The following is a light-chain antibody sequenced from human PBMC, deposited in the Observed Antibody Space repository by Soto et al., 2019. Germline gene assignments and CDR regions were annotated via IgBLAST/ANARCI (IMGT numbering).Light chain of an antibody. Sequence: ETVLTQSPGTLSLSPGERATDSCRASQSVGGSSLAWYQQRPGQAPRLLIYDTSKRATGIPDRFSGSGSGTDFTLTISRLEPEDFAVYYCQQYQNSPRTFGQGTKVHIK. CDR3: QQYQNSPRT. V-gene: IGKV3-20*01. CDR1: QSVGGSS. CDR2: DTS. J-gene: IGKJ1*01.